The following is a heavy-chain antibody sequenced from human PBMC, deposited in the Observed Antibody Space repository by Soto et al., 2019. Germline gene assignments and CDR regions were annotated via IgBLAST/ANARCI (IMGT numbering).Heavy chain of an antibody. V-gene: IGHV6-1*01. Sequence: SETLSLTCTVSGGSISSYYWNWIRQSPSRGLEWLGRTYFWSRWKNDYAESVKSRITVNAYASKNQFFLHLDSVTSEDTGVYYCARGRPSYYAVDVWGQGTAVTVSS. CDR3: ARGRPSYYAVDV. CDR1: GGSISSYY. CDR2: TYFWSRWKN. J-gene: IGHJ6*02.